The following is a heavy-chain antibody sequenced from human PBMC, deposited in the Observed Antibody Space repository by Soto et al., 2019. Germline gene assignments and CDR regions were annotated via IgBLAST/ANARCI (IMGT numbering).Heavy chain of an antibody. CDR2: ISGSGGST. Sequence: GESLKISCAASGFTFSSYAMSWVRQAPGKGLEWVSAISGSGGSTYYADSVKGRFTISRDNSKNTLYLQMNSLRAEDTAVYYCAKGPYDYIWGSYRYIDYWGQGTLVTVSS. CDR1: GFTFSSYA. V-gene: IGHV3-23*01. J-gene: IGHJ4*02. CDR3: AKGPYDYIWGSYRYIDY. D-gene: IGHD3-16*02.